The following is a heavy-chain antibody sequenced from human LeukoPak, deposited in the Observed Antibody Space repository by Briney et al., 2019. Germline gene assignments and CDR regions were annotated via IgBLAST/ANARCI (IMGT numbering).Heavy chain of an antibody. Sequence: ASVKVSCKASGYTFTSYGVSWVRQAPGQGLEWLGWISGYNGDTKNAQKFQGRVTMTTDTSTSTAYMELRSLRVDDTAIFHCARDRGSGNPRGVDYWGRGALVTVSS. CDR2: ISGYNGDT. CDR1: GYTFTSYG. J-gene: IGHJ4*02. CDR3: ARDRGSGNPRGVDY. V-gene: IGHV1-18*01. D-gene: IGHD2-15*01.